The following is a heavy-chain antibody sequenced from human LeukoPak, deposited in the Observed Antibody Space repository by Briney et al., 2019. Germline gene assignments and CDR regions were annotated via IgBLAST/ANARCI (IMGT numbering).Heavy chain of an antibody. V-gene: IGHV4-59*01. CDR1: GGSISSYY. CDR3: ARVWSSSPYNWFDP. D-gene: IGHD2-21*01. Sequence: PSETLSLTCTVSGGSISSYYWSWIRQPPGKGLEWIGYIYYSGSTNYNPSLKSRVTISVDTSKNQFSLKLSSVTAADTAVYYCARVWSSSPYNWFDPWGQGTLVTVSS. J-gene: IGHJ5*02. CDR2: IYYSGST.